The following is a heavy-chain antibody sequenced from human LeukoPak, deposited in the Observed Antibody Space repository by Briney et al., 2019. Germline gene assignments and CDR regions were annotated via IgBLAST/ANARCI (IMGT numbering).Heavy chain of an antibody. D-gene: IGHD4-17*01. CDR3: ARAYGDYKRGEYYYYYYMDV. CDR2: ISAYNGNT. CDR1: GYTFTSYG. Sequence: ASVKVSCKASGYTFTSYGISWVRQAPGQGLEWMGWISAYNGNTNYAQKLQGRVTMTTDTSTSTAYMELRSLRSDDTAVYYCARAYGDYKRGEYYYYYYMDVWGKGTTVTVSS. V-gene: IGHV1-18*01. J-gene: IGHJ6*03.